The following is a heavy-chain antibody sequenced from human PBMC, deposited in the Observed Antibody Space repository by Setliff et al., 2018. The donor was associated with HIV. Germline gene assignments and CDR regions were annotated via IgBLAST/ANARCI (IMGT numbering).Heavy chain of an antibody. Sequence: ASVKVSCKASGCSFTTYDINWARQAPGQGLEWMGWVDPNTGNAGYEQKFQGRVTMTRDTSISTAYMELSSLTSEDTAVHYCARMEYDVRGRAPNWFDPWGPGTLVTV. CDR1: GCSFTTYD. CDR2: VDPNTGNA. CDR3: ARMEYDVRGRAPNWFDP. D-gene: IGHD2-8*01. J-gene: IGHJ5*02. V-gene: IGHV1-8*01.